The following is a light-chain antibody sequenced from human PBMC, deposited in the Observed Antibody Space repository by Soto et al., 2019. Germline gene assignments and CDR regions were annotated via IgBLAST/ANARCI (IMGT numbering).Light chain of an antibody. V-gene: IGLV2-14*03. CDR1: TSDLAIYNY. Sequence: QSVLPQPASVPGSPGQSITISCTGTTSDLAIYNYVSWYQQQPGKAPKLMIYHVTYRPSGVSNRYSGSKSGNSASRTISGLQADDEADYYCCSLTTSHTYVFGSGTKVTVL. CDR2: HVT. J-gene: IGLJ1*01. CDR3: CSLTTSHTYV.